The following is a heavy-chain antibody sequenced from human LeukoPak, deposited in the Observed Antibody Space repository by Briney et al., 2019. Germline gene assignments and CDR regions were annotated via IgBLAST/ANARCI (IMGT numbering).Heavy chain of an antibody. Sequence: GGSLRLSCAASGFTFSSYSMNWVRQAPGKGLEWVSSISSSGSYIYYADSVKGRFTISRDNAKNSLYLQMNSLRAEDTAVYYCARARWIQLWSDYWGQGTLVTVSS. D-gene: IGHD5-18*01. CDR2: ISSSGSYI. V-gene: IGHV3-21*01. CDR3: ARARWIQLWSDY. J-gene: IGHJ4*02. CDR1: GFTFSSYS.